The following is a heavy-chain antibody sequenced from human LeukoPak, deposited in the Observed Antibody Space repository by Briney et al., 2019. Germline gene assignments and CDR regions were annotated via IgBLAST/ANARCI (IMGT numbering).Heavy chain of an antibody. Sequence: SETLFLTCTVSGGSMSSGGYYWSWIRQPPGKGLEWIGYIYHSGSTYYNPSLKSRVTISVDRSKNQFSLKLSSVTAADTAVYYCASHQMGATAYNWFDPWGQGTLVTVSS. CDR3: ASHQMGATAYNWFDP. CDR2: IYHSGST. J-gene: IGHJ5*02. D-gene: IGHD1-26*01. V-gene: IGHV4-30-2*01. CDR1: GGSMSSGGYY.